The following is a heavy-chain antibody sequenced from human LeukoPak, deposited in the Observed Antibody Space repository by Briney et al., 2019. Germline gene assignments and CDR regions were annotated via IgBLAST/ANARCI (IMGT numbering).Heavy chain of an antibody. Sequence: GGSLRLSCAASGFTFSNYWMSWVRQAPGKGLEWVANIEQDGSEKYYVDSVKGRFTISRDNAKNSLYLQMNSLRAEDTAVYYCARDNPTYYDFWSGYYLDYWGQGTLVTVSS. J-gene: IGHJ4*02. D-gene: IGHD3-3*01. CDR2: IEQDGSEK. CDR1: GFTFSNYW. CDR3: ARDNPTYYDFWSGYYLDY. V-gene: IGHV3-7*01.